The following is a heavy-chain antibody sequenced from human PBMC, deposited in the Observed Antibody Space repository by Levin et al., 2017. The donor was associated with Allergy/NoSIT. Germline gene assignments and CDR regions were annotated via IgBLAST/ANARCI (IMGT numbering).Heavy chain of an antibody. CDR1: GGSISSNY. CDR3: ARHGSWRDGFNYPLDY. CDR2: IYYSGST. D-gene: IGHD5-24*01. J-gene: IGHJ4*02. Sequence: GSLRLSCTVSGGSISSNYWSWIRQPPGKGLEWIGYIYYSGSTNYNPSLKSRITISVDTSKNQFSLELSSVTAADTAVYYCARHGSWRDGFNYPLDYWGQGTLVTVSS. V-gene: IGHV4-59*08.